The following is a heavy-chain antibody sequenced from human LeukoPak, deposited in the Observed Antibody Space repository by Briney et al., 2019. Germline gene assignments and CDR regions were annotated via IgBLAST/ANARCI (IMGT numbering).Heavy chain of an antibody. CDR2: ISYDGRNI. J-gene: IGHJ4*02. CDR1: GFTFTLHA. Sequence: GGSLRLSCAGSGFTFTLHAMHWVRQAPGKGLEWVAVISYDGRNIDYGDSVKGRYTISRDNSRNTVYLQMNGLRADDTAVYYCARDYSYSSSFFDSWGQGTLITVSS. D-gene: IGHD5-18*01. CDR3: ARDYSYSSSFFDS. V-gene: IGHV3-30*03.